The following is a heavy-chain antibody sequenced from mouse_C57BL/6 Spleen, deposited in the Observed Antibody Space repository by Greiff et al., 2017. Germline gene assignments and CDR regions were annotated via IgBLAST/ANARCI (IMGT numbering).Heavy chain of an antibody. J-gene: IGHJ3*01. Sequence: VQLQQSGPELVKPGASVKMSCKASGYTFTDYNMHWVKQSHGKSLEWIGYINPNNGGTSYNQKFKGKATLTVNKSSSTAYMELRSLTSEDSAVYYCARGEIYYDYDEFAYWGQGTLVTVSA. CDR3: ARGEIYYDYDEFAY. CDR1: GYTFTDYN. CDR2: INPNNGGT. V-gene: IGHV1-22*01. D-gene: IGHD2-4*01.